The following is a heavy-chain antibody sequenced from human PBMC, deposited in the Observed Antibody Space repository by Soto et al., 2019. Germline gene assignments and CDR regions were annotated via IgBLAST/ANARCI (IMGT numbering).Heavy chain of an antibody. CDR2: TYHSGNP. Sequence: QLQLQESGSRLVKSSETLSLTCDVSGDTISTGGYTWAWIRQPPGKALEWIGNTYHSGNPYYNPSIKSRVIISVDRSKNQFSLKVRSVTAADTAVYYCARETYGAYVGYFDPWGQGIQVTVSS. D-gene: IGHD3-16*01. CDR1: GDTISTGGYT. CDR3: ARETYGAYVGYFDP. J-gene: IGHJ5*02. V-gene: IGHV4-30-2*01.